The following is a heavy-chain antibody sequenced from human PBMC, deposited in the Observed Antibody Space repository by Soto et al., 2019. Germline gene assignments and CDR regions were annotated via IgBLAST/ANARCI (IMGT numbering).Heavy chain of an antibody. J-gene: IGHJ6*02. CDR1: GFTFSSYE. CDR2: IWYDGSNK. CDR3: ARVEQQLYYGMDV. V-gene: IGHV3-33*08. Sequence: GGSLRLSCAASGFTFSSYEMNWVRQAPGKGLEWVAVIWYDGSNKYYADSVKGRFTISRDNSKNTLYLQMNSLRAENTAVYYCARVEQQLYYGMDVWGQGTTVTVSS. D-gene: IGHD6-13*01.